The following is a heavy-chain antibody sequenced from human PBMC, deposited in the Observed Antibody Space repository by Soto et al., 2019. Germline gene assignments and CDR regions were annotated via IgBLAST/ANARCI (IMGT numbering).Heavy chain of an antibody. Sequence: GGSLRLSCAASGFTFSSSGVHWVRQAPGKGLEWVAVISYDGSNKFYADSVKGRFTISRDNFRNTLYLQMNSLRAEDTAVYYCAKEFHSWNYFDYWGQGTLVTVLL. J-gene: IGHJ4*02. V-gene: IGHV3-30*18. CDR2: ISYDGSNK. CDR3: AKEFHSWNYFDY. D-gene: IGHD1-20*01. CDR1: GFTFSSSG.